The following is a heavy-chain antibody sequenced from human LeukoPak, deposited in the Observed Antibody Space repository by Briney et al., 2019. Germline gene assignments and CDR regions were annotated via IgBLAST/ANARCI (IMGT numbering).Heavy chain of an antibody. D-gene: IGHD6-6*01. CDR3: ARGGNSSWDY. CDR1: GFRFSGYW. J-gene: IGHJ4*02. Sequence: GGSLRLSCAASGFRFSGYWMSWVRQAPGKGLEWVANIKPDGTEKYYVDSLKGRFTISRDNAKNSLYLQLNSLRVEDTAVYYCARGGNSSWDYWGQGALVTVSS. CDR2: IKPDGTEK. V-gene: IGHV3-7*01.